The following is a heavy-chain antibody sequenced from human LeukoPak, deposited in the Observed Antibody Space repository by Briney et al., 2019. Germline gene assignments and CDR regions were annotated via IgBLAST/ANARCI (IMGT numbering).Heavy chain of an antibody. CDR1: GGSITNYY. CDR3: ARHAESGSDRFDY. Sequence: EALSRPCTVSGGSITNYYWGWIRQPPGKGLEWIGYISYSGSTNYNPSLKSRVTILVDMSKNPFSLKLSSVTAADTAVYYCARHAESGSDRFDYWGQGTLVTVSS. V-gene: IGHV4-59*08. D-gene: IGHD5-12*01. CDR2: ISYSGST. J-gene: IGHJ4*02.